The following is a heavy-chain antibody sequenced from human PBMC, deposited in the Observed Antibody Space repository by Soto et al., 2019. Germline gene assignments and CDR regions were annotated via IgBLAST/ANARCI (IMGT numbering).Heavy chain of an antibody. V-gene: IGHV3-66*01. Sequence: EVQVVESGGGLVQPGGSLRLSCAASGFTVSSNYMSWVRQAPGKGLEWGSVIYSSGSTYHADSVKGRFTISRDNSKNTLYLQMNSLRAEDTAVYYCARETRIATADIGSNWFDPWGQGTLVTVSS. CDR1: GFTVSSNY. CDR3: ARETRIATADIGSNWFDP. J-gene: IGHJ5*02. D-gene: IGHD6-13*01. CDR2: IYSSGST.